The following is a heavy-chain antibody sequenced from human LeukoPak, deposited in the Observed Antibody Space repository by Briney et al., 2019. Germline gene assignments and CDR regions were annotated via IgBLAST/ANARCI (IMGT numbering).Heavy chain of an antibody. V-gene: IGHV3-74*03. J-gene: IGHJ4*02. CDR3: ARGGSGNFYY. CDR2: IGSDGGST. D-gene: IGHD1-26*01. Sequence: GGSLRLSCTASGFTFSGYWMNWVRQAPGKGLVWVSRIGSDGGSTTYADSVKGRFTISRDNAKDTLYLQMTSLRAEDTAVYYCARGGSGNFYYWGQGTLVTVSS. CDR1: GFTFSGYW.